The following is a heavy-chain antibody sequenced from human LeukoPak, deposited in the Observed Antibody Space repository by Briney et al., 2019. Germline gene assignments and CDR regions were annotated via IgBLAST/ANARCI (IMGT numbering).Heavy chain of an antibody. V-gene: IGHV3-30-3*01. Sequence: GGSLRLSCAASGFTFSSYAMHWVRQAPGKGLEWVAVISYDGSNKYYADSVKGRFTISRDNSRNTLYLQMNSLRAEDTAVYYCTRGAQVHTLRENGFDPWGQGTLVTVSS. CDR3: TRGAQVHTLRENGFDP. CDR2: ISYDGSNK. CDR1: GFTFSSYA. D-gene: IGHD2/OR15-2a*01. J-gene: IGHJ5*02.